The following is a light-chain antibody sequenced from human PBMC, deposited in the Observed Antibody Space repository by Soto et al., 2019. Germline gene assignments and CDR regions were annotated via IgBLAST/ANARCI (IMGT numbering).Light chain of an antibody. CDR1: SPNIGAGYD. CDR3: QSYDSSLSGWV. V-gene: IGLV1-40*01. CDR2: GNS. Sequence: QSVLTQPPSVSGAPGPRVTSSCTGSSPNIGAGYDVHWYQQLPGTAPKLLIYGNSNRPSGVPDRFSGSKSGTSASLAITGLQAEDEADYYCQSYDSSLSGWVFGGGTKLTVL. J-gene: IGLJ3*02.